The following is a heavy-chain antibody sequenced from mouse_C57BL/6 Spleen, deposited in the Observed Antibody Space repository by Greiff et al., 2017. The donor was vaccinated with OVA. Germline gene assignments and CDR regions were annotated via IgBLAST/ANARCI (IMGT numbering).Heavy chain of an antibody. CDR2: ISYDGSN. J-gene: IGHJ4*01. CDR1: GYSITSGYY. Sequence: EVKLQESGPGLVKPSQSLSLTCSVTGYSITSGYYWNWIRQFPGNKLEWMGYISYDGSNNYNPSLKNRISITRDTSKNQFFLKLNSVTTEDTATYYCARKDYYGSSMDYWGQGTSVTVSS. D-gene: IGHD1-1*01. CDR3: ARKDYYGSSMDY. V-gene: IGHV3-6*01.